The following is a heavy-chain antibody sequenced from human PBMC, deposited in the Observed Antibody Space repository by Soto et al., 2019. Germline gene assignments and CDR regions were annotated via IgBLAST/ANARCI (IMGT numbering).Heavy chain of an antibody. J-gene: IGHJ6*02. D-gene: IGHD2-15*01. Sequence: ASVKVSCKASGYTFTNYCMHWVRQAPGQGLEWMGVINPSGGSTRYAQRFQCRVTMTRDTSTSTVYMQLSSLRSEDTAVYYCARDVGSYYAMDVWGQGTTVTVSS. CDR1: GYTFTNYC. V-gene: IGHV1-46*01. CDR3: ARDVGSYYAMDV. CDR2: INPSGGST.